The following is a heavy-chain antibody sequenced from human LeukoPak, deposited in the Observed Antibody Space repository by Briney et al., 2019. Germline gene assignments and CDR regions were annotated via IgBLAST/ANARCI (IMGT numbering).Heavy chain of an antibody. V-gene: IGHV4-38-2*01. Sequence: SETLSLACAVSGYSISSGYYWGWIRQPPGKGLERIGSIYQSGSTYYSLSLKSRVTISVDASKNQFSLKLSSVTAADTAVYYCARHTWGSASYCFDYWGRGTLVTVSS. CDR3: ARHTWGSASYCFDY. CDR1: GYSISSGYY. J-gene: IGHJ4*02. CDR2: IYQSGST. D-gene: IGHD2-2*01.